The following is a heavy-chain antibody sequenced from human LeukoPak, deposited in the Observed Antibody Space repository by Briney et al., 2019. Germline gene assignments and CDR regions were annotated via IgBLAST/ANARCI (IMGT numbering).Heavy chain of an antibody. CDR2: ISSSSSYI. V-gene: IGHV3-21*01. CDR1: GFTFSSYS. Sequence: GGSLRLSCAASGFTFSSYSMNWVRQAPGKGLEWVSSISSSSSYIYYADSVKGRFTISRDNAKNSLYLQMNSLRAEDTAVYYCARSGAVVPYFDYWGQGTLATVSS. D-gene: IGHD3-10*01. J-gene: IGHJ4*02. CDR3: ARSGAVVPYFDY.